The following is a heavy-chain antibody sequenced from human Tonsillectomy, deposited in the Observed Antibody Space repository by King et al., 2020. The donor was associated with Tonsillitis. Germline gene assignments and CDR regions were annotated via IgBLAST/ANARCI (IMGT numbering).Heavy chain of an antibody. J-gene: IGHJ4*02. CDR1: GFTFSSYA. CDR3: AKAMGLYTGGRQGDY. V-gene: IGHV3-23*04. Sequence: EVQLVESGGGLVQPGGSLRLSCAASGFTFSSYAMSWVRQAPGKGLEWVSGISGSGGSTYYADSVKGRFTISRDNSKNTLYLQMNSLRAEDTAVYFCAKAMGLYTGGRQGDYWGQGTLVTVSS. D-gene: IGHD6-19*01. CDR2: ISGSGGST.